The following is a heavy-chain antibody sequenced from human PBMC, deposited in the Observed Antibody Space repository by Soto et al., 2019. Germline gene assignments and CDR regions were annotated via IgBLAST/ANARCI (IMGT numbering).Heavy chain of an antibody. CDR2: IYYRGNT. CDR1: GDSINSDNYY. J-gene: IGHJ6*03. CDR3: ASPTSKYYYYMDV. Sequence: SETLSLTCSVSGDSINSDNYYWGWIRQPPGKGLEWIGSIYYRGNTYYNPSLKSRVTISVDTSKNQFSLKLSSVTAADTAVYYCASPTSKYYYYMDVWGKGTTVTVSS. V-gene: IGHV4-39*01.